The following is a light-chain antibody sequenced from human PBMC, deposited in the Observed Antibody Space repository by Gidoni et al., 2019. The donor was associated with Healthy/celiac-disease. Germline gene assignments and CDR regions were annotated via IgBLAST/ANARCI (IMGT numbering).Light chain of an antibody. CDR1: QDISNY. Sequence: DIQMTQSPSSLSASVGDRVTITCQASQDISNYLNWYQPKPGKAPKLLIYDESNLETGVPSRFSGSGSGTDFTFTISSLQPEDIATYYCQQYDNLLTFGGGTKVEIK. V-gene: IGKV1-33*01. CDR2: DES. J-gene: IGKJ4*01. CDR3: QQYDNLLT.